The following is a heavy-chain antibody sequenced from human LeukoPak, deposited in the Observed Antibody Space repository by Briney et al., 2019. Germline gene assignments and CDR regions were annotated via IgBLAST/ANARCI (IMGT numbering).Heavy chain of an antibody. Sequence: GGSLRLSCAASGFTFSSYEMNWVRQAPGKGLEWVSYISSRGSTIYYADSVKGRFTISRDNAKNSLYLQMNSLRAEDTAVYYCARGSEYSSGWYEGDNWFDPWGQGTLVTVSS. CDR3: ARGSEYSSGWYEGDNWFDP. V-gene: IGHV3-48*03. CDR2: ISSRGSTI. D-gene: IGHD6-19*01. CDR1: GFTFSSYE. J-gene: IGHJ5*02.